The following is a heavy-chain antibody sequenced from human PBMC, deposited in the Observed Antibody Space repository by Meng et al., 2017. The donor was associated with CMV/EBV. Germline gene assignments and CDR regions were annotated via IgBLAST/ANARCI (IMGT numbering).Heavy chain of an antibody. D-gene: IGHD1-14*01. CDR3: ARVTSRVAGAFDY. Sequence: AQLHASGPGLVKTSQTPYLTCTVSGGSISSGDYYWSWIRQPPGKGLEWIGYIYYSGSTYYNPSLKSRVTISVDTSKNQFSLKLSSVTAADTAVYYCARVTSRVAGAFDYWGQGTLVTVSS. CDR1: GGSISSGDYY. J-gene: IGHJ4*02. V-gene: IGHV4-30-4*08. CDR2: IYYSGST.